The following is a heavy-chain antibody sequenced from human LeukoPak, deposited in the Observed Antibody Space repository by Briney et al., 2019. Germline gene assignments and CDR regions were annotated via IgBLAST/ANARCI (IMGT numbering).Heavy chain of an antibody. CDR3: ARPYSSSWDDAFDI. V-gene: IGHV5-51*01. Sequence: GESLQISCKGSGYSFTSYWIGWVRQMPGKGLEWMGIIYPGDSDTRYSPSFQGQVTISADKSISTAYLQWSSLKASDTGMYYCARPYSSSWDDAFDIWGQGTMVTVSS. CDR1: GYSFTSYW. J-gene: IGHJ3*02. D-gene: IGHD6-13*01. CDR2: IYPGDSDT.